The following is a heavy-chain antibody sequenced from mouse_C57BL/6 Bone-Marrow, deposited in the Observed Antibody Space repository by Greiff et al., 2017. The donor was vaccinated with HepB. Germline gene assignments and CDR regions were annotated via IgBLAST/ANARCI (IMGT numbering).Heavy chain of an antibody. Sequence: VKLQQPGAELVRPGSSVKLSCKASGYTFTSYWMDWVKQRPGQGLEWIGNIYPSDSETHYNQKFKDKATLTVDKSSSTAYMQLSSLTSEDSAVYYCARGGSGYVGFAYWGQGTLVTVSA. D-gene: IGHD3-2*02. J-gene: IGHJ3*01. V-gene: IGHV1-61*01. CDR1: GYTFTSYW. CDR3: ARGGSGYVGFAY. CDR2: IYPSDSET.